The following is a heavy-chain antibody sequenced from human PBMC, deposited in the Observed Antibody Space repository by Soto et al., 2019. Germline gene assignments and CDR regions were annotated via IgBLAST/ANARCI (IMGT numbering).Heavy chain of an antibody. CDR2: ISPDNGNT. J-gene: IGHJ5*02. V-gene: IGHV1-18*01. CDR3: ARGVGSGIYYNQYNWFDP. D-gene: IGHD3-10*01. CDR1: GYTFPIYS. Sequence: APVKRSWKTFGYTFPIYSVKWVRQDPGQGLEWMGWISPDNGNTKYAQKLQGRVTMTTDTSTSTAYMELRSLISDDTAVYYCARGVGSGIYYNQYNWFDPWGQGTLVTVSS.